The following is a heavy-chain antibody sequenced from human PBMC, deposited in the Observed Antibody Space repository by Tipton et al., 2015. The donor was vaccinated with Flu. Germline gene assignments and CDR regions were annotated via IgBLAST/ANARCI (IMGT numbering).Heavy chain of an antibody. CDR3: ARGNIAVAGDYYYYYGMDV. D-gene: IGHD6-19*01. J-gene: IGHJ6*02. CDR2: ISSSSSYI. V-gene: IGHV3-21*01. Sequence: SGFTFSSYSMNWVRQAPGKGLEWVSSISSSSSYIYYADSVKGRFTISRDNAKNSLYLQMNSLRAEDTAVYYCARGNIAVAGDYYYYYGMDVWGQGTTVTVSS. CDR1: GFTFSSYS.